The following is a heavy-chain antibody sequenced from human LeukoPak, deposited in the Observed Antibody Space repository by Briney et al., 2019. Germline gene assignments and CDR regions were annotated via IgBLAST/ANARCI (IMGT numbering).Heavy chain of an antibody. J-gene: IGHJ4*02. CDR2: ISYDGSNK. CDR1: GFTFSSYG. D-gene: IGHD2-2*01. V-gene: IGHV3-30*18. CDR3: AKDLYRLGYCSSTSCWPFDY. Sequence: GGSLTLSCAASGFTFSSYGMHWVRQAPGKGLEGVAVISYDGSNKYYADSVKGRFTISRDNSKNTLYLQMNSLRAEDTAVYYCAKDLYRLGYCSSTSCWPFDYWGQGTLVTVSS.